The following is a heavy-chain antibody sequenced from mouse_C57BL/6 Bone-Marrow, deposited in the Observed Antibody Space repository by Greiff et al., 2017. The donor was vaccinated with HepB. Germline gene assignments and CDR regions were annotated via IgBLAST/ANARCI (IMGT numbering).Heavy chain of an antibody. CDR3: TPEIYYYGSSYYFDY. CDR1: GYTFTSYW. J-gene: IGHJ2*01. D-gene: IGHD1-1*01. V-gene: IGHV1-5*01. CDR2: IYPGNSDT. Sequence: EVQLQQSGTVLARPGASVKMSCKTSGYTFTSYWMHWVKQRPGQGLEWIGAIYPGNSDTSYNQKFKGKAKLTAVTSASTAYMELSSLTNEDSAVYYCTPEIYYYGSSYYFDYWGQGTTLTVSS.